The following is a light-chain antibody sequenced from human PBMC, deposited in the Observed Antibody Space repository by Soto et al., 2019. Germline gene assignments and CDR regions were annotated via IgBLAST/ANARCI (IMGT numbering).Light chain of an antibody. CDR1: SSSIGTHT. V-gene: IGLV1-44*01. CDR2: SNN. Sequence: QSVLTQPPSTSGTPGQRVTISCSGSSSSIGTHTVNWYQQLPETAPKLLIYSNNQRPSGVPGRFSGSKSGTSASLAISGLQSEDEADYYCAAWDDSRNGVLFGGGTKLTVL. J-gene: IGLJ2*01. CDR3: AAWDDSRNGVL.